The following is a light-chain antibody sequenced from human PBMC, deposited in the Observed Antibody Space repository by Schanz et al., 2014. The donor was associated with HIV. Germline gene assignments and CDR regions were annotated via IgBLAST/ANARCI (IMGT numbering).Light chain of an antibody. CDR1: ISNIGAGYD. CDR2: SGN. V-gene: IGLV1-40*01. J-gene: IGLJ2*01. Sequence: QSVLTQPPSVSGAPGQRVTVSCTGTISNIGAGYDVHWYQQLPGTAPKLLIYSGNQRPSGVPDRFSGSKSGTSASLAITGLQAEDEADYFCQSYDRGLNAVVFGGGTKLTVL. CDR3: QSYDRGLNAVV.